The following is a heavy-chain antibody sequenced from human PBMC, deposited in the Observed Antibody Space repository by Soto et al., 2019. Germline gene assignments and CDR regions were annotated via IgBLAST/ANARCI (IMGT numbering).Heavy chain of an antibody. CDR3: ARGFLAAAVPYYYVIDF. CDR1: GGSFSGYY. D-gene: IGHD6-13*01. Sequence: SETLSLACAVYGGSFSGYYWSWIRQPPGKGLEWIGEINHSGSTNYNPSLKSRVTISVDTSKNQFSLKLSSVTAADTAVYYCARGFLAAAVPYYYVIDFWGQGSSVT. J-gene: IGHJ6*02. CDR2: INHSGST. V-gene: IGHV4-34*01.